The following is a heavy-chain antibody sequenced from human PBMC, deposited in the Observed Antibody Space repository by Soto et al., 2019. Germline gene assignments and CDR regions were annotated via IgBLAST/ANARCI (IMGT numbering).Heavy chain of an antibody. J-gene: IGHJ6*01. Sequence: QVQLQESGPGLVKPSQTLSLTCTVSGGSINSGDYHWTWIRQFPGKGLEWIGGIYYSASTYYNPALVSRITISLDTSKNQFSLKLTSVTAADTAVYYCARDSRTPSGGMDVW. V-gene: IGHV4-30-4*01. CDR2: IYYSAST. CDR1: GGSINSGDYH. CDR3: ARDSRTPSGGMDV.